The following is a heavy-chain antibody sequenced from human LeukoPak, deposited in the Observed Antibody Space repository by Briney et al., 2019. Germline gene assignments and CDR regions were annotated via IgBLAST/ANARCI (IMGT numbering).Heavy chain of an antibody. J-gene: IGHJ4*02. CDR1: GFTFSSYA. V-gene: IGHV3-48*04. CDR3: ARDFSDVRGNIFDS. Sequence: QPGGSLRLSCAASGFTFSSYAMSWIRQAPGKGLQWLAYSSTSGSITYYADSVKGRFTISRDNAKNSVYLQMNSLRAEDTAVYYCARDFSDVRGNIFDSWGQGTLVTVSS. D-gene: IGHD3-10*02. CDR2: SSTSGSIT.